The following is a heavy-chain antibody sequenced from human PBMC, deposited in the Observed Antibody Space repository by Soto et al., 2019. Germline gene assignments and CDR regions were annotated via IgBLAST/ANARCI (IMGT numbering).Heavy chain of an antibody. CDR2: IIPIFGTA. CDR3: AREPSPPSGGGYFDY. Sequence: AASVKVSCQASGGTFSSYAISWVRQAPGQGLEWMGGIIPIFGTANYAQKFQGRVTITADESTSTAYMELSSLRSEDTAVYYCAREPSPPSGGGYFDYWGQGTLVTVSS. D-gene: IGHD3-10*01. V-gene: IGHV1-69*13. J-gene: IGHJ4*02. CDR1: GGTFSSYA.